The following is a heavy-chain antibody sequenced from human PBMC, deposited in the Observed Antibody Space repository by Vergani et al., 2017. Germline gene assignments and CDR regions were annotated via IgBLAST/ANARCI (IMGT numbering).Heavy chain of an antibody. J-gene: IGHJ4*02. Sequence: QVQLVQSGAEVKKPGASVKVSCKASGYPFTSYYMHWVRQAPGQGLEWMGIINPSGGSTSYAQKFQGRVTMTRDTSTSTVYMELSSLRSEDTAVYYCARVMADTAMVTPSIDYWGQGTLVTVSS. CDR3: ARVMADTAMVTPSIDY. CDR1: GYPFTSYY. D-gene: IGHD5-18*01. V-gene: IGHV1-46*03. CDR2: INPSGGST.